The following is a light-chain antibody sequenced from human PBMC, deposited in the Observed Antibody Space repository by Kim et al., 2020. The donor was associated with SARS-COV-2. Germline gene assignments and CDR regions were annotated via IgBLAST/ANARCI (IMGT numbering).Light chain of an antibody. CDR2: GNN. Sequence: RVTISFTGSSSNIGAGYDVHWYQQLPGTAPKLLIYGNNIRPSGVPDRFSGAKSGTSASLAITGLQSEDETAYYCHSYDSSVSGWVFGGGTKLTVL. CDR3: HSYDSSVSGWV. V-gene: IGLV1-40*01. CDR1: SSNIGAGYD. J-gene: IGLJ3*02.